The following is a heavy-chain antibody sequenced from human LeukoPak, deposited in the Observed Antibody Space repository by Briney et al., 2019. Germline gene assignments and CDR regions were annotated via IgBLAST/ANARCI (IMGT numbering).Heavy chain of an antibody. V-gene: IGHV4-34*01. D-gene: IGHD5-12*01. Sequence: SETLSLTCTVSGGSISSYYWSWIRQPPGKGLEWIGEINHSGSTNYNPSLKSRVTISVDTSKNQFSLKLSSVTAADTAVYYCARGLAVATWLDYWGQGTLVTVSS. J-gene: IGHJ4*02. CDR1: GGSISSYY. CDR3: ARGLAVATWLDY. CDR2: INHSGST.